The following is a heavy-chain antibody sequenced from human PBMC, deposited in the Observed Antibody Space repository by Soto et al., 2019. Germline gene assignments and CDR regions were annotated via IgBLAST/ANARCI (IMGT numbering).Heavy chain of an antibody. D-gene: IGHD3-22*01. CDR1: GYTFTGYY. J-gene: IGHJ6*02. CDR2: INPNSGGT. Sequence: ASVKVSCKASGYTFTGYYMHWVRQAPGQGLEWMGWINPNSGGTNYAQRFQGRVTMTRDTSISTAYMELSRLRSDDTAVYYCARGHYYDSSGYRPNYYYYYGMDVWGQGTTVTVSS. V-gene: IGHV1-2*02. CDR3: ARGHYYDSSGYRPNYYYYYGMDV.